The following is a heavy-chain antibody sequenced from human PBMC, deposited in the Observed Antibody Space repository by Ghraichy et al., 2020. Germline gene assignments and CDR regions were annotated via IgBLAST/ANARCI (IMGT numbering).Heavy chain of an antibody. Sequence: ASVKVSCKTSGYTFTSYGIRWVRQAPGQGLEWVGWINTNNGNADYAQKFQGRVTMTRDTSASTAYMELRSLRSDDTAVYYCARDWDYSWFDPWGQGTLVTVS. V-gene: IGHV1-18*01. CDR1: GYTFTSYG. J-gene: IGHJ5*02. CDR3: ARDWDYSWFDP. D-gene: IGHD1-7*01. CDR2: INTNNGNA.